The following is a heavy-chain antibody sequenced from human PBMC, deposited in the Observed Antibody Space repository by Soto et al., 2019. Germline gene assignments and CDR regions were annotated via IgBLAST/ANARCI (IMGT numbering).Heavy chain of an antibody. CDR2: IYHGGTT. CDR3: ARVHVMVVAGSTFDY. J-gene: IGHJ4*03. V-gene: IGHV4-38-2*02. D-gene: IGHD6-19*01. Sequence: SETLSLTCTVSDDSISSGSYWGWIRQPPGEGPEWIASIYHGGTTFYNPSLKSRISISVDTSKNQFSLRLTSVTAADTATYYCARVHVMVVAGSTFDYWGRGTLVTVSS. CDR1: DDSISSGSY.